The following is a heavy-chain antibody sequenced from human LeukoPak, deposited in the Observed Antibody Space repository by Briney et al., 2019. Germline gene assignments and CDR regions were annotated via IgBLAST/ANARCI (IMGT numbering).Heavy chain of an antibody. CDR2: IYYSGSN. V-gene: IGHV4-59*08. Sequence: SETLSLTCTVSGGSISSYYWSWIRQPPGQGLEGIGYIYYSGSNNYTPSLKSRVTISVDTSKNQFSLKLSSVTAADTAVYYCARRYYYGSGSFRTRPSWYFDLWGRGTPVTVSS. J-gene: IGHJ2*01. CDR1: GGSISSYY. D-gene: IGHD3-10*01. CDR3: ARRYYYGSGSFRTRPSWYFDL.